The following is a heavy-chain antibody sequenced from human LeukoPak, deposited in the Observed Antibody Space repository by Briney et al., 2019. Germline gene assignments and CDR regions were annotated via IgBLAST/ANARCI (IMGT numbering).Heavy chain of an antibody. CDR3: ARWAGGHYDY. J-gene: IGHJ4*02. CDR2: IKQDGSDK. CDR1: GFTFSTYW. D-gene: IGHD1-26*01. Sequence: PGGSLRVSCAVSGFTFSTYWMSWVRQAPGKGLEWVANIKQDGSDKYYVESVKARFTISRDNAKNSLYLQMNSLRAEDTAVYYCARWAGGHYDYWGQGTLVTVSS. V-gene: IGHV3-7*03.